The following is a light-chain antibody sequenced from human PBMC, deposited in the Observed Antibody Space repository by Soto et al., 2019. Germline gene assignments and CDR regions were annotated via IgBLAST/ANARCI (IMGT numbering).Light chain of an antibody. V-gene: IGKV3-20*01. J-gene: IGKJ5*01. CDR1: RSISTY. Sequence: ETVLTQSPATLSLSPGERATLSCRASRSISTYLAWYQQKPGQAPRLLIYAASSRATGIPDRFSGSGSGTDFTLTIDGLEPEDFVVYYCQQYGYSPITFGQGTRLENK. CDR3: QQYGYSPIT. CDR2: AAS.